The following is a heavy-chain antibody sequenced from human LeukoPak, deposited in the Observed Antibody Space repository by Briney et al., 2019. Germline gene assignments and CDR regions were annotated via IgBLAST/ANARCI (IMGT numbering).Heavy chain of an antibody. CDR2: IYYSGST. V-gene: IGHV4-30-4*01. Sequence: SETLSLTCTVSCGSISSGDYYWSWIRQPPGKGLEWIGYIYYSGSTYYNPSLKSRVTISVDTSKNQFSLKLSSVTAADTAVYYCARETVDTVTIDYWGQGTLVTVSS. D-gene: IGHD4-17*01. CDR1: CGSISSGDYY. J-gene: IGHJ4*02. CDR3: ARETVDTVTIDY.